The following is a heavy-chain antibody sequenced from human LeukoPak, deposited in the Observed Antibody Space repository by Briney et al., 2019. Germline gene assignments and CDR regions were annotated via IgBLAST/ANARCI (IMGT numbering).Heavy chain of an antibody. CDR1: GGSISSYY. J-gene: IGHJ4*02. V-gene: IGHV4-59*01. CDR3: ARGGVDYYDSSGYYHPLFDY. Sequence: SETLSLTCTVSGGSISSYYWSWIRQPPGKGMEWIGYIYYSGSTNYNPSLKRRVTISVDTSKTQFSLKLSSVTAADTAVYYCARGGVDYYDSSGYYHPLFDYWGQGTLVTVSS. D-gene: IGHD3-22*01. CDR2: IYYSGST.